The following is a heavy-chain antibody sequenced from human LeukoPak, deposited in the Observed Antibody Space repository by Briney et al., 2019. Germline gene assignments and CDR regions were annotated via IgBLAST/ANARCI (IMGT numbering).Heavy chain of an antibody. Sequence: GGSLRLSCAASGNYWMHWVRQAPGKGLVWVSHINSDGSWTSYADSVKGRFTISRDNAKNSLFLQMSSLRAEDAAVYYCARERYNQDDYWGQGTLVTVSS. D-gene: IGHD1-14*01. V-gene: IGHV3-74*01. J-gene: IGHJ4*02. CDR1: GNYW. CDR3: ARERYNQDDY. CDR2: INSDGSWT.